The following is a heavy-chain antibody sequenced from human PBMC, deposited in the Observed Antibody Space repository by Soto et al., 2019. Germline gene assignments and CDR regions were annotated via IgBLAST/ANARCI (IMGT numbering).Heavy chain of an antibody. J-gene: IGHJ6*02. D-gene: IGHD6-6*01. CDR3: PRAGIAARQSYYYGMDV. Sequence: QVQLVQSGAEVKKPGSSVKVSCKASGGTFSSYAISWVRQAPGQGLEWMGGIIPIFGTANYAQKFQGRVTITADESTSTAYMELSSLRSEDTAVYYCPRAGIAARQSYYYGMDVWGQGTTVTVSS. CDR2: IIPIFGTA. CDR1: GGTFSSYA. V-gene: IGHV1-69*01.